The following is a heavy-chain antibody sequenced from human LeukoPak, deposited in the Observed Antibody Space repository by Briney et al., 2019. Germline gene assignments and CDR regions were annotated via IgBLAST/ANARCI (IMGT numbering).Heavy chain of an antibody. V-gene: IGHV4-39*07. CDR2: IYYSGST. CDR3: ARAQGSITIFGVVNYYFDY. D-gene: IGHD3-3*01. Sequence: SETLSLTCTVSGGSISSSSYYWGWIRQPPGKGLEWIGSIYYSGSTYYNPSLKSRVTISVDTSKNQFSLKLSSVTAADTAVYYCARAQGSITIFGVVNYYFDYWGQGTLVTVSS. CDR1: GGSISSSSYY. J-gene: IGHJ4*02.